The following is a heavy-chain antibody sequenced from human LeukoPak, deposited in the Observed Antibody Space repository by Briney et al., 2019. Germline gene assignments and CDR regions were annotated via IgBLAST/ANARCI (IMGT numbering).Heavy chain of an antibody. D-gene: IGHD3-3*01. CDR2: NDNRGST. V-gene: IGHV4-59*01. Sequence: SETLSLTCTVSGGSISSYFWSWIRQPPGKGLEWIGDNDNRGSTNYNPSLKDRVSISVDPSKKQFSLKVTSVTAADTAIYYCARVTRRGYRSGFYSDYWYFDVWGRGALVTLSS. CDR3: ARVTRRGYRSGFYSDYWYFDV. CDR1: GGSISSYF. J-gene: IGHJ2*01.